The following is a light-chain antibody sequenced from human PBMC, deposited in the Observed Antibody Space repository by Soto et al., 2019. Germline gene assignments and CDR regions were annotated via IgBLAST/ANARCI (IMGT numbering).Light chain of an antibody. J-gene: IGKJ1*01. V-gene: IGKV3-15*01. CDR3: QQYNDWPLT. CDR2: GAF. CDR1: QSVSSY. Sequence: EIVLTHSPATLSLSPGERATLSLRASQSVSSYLAWYQQKPGQAPSLLIYGAFTRATGIPARFSGTGSGTEFTLTISSLQSEDFALYYCQQYNDWPLTFGQGTKVDIK.